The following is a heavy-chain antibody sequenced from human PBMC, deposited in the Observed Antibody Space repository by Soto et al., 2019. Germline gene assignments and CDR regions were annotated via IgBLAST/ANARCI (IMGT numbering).Heavy chain of an antibody. J-gene: IGHJ4*02. CDR1: GASLRSGSYY. V-gene: IGHV4-61*01. CDR2: ISHSGRT. CDR3: SYGSSFDY. Sequence: QVQLQESGPGLVKPSETLSLICTVSGASLRSGSYYWSWIRQPPGKGLEWIGYISHSGRTNYDPSLKSRLTMSVDTSQNQFSLQLNSVTAADKAVYYCSYGSSFDYWGQGTLVTVSS. D-gene: IGHD3-10*01.